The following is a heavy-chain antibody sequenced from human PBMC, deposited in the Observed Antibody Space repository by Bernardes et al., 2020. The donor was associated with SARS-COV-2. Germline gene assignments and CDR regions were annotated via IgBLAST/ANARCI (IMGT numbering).Heavy chain of an antibody. CDR3: ARGGGYCGSTSCYNDF. D-gene: IGHD2-2*02. V-gene: IGHV4-34*01. CDR2: ISHSGST. Sequence: SATLTLTCAVYGGSFRNSYWSWIRQPPGQGLEWIGEISHSGSTNYNPSLKSRVTMPVDTSKNQFSLRLSSVTAADTAVYYCARGGGYCGSTSCYNDFWGRGTLVTVSS. J-gene: IGHJ4*02. CDR1: GGSFRNSY.